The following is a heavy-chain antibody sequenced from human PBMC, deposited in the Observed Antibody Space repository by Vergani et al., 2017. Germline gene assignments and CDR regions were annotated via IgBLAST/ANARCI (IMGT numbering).Heavy chain of an antibody. V-gene: IGHV4-34*01. CDR1: GGSFTSYH. D-gene: IGHD4-11*01. J-gene: IGHJ6*03. CDR3: ARVNTETNVHLYYYYYMDV. Sequence: QVQLQQWGGGLLKPSETLSLTCVVNGGSFTSYHWTWIRQSPGEGLVWVGDIEHTGRPDYNPSLKSRLTMAVDKSRNQFSLTINSVTATDTAIYFCARVNTETNVHLYYYYYMDVWVQGTAVTVS. CDR2: IEHTGRP.